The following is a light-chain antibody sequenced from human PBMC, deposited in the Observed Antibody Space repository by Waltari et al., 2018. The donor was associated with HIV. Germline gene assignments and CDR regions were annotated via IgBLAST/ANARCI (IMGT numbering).Light chain of an antibody. V-gene: IGLV2-23*02. Sequence: QSALTQPASVSGSPGQSITISCTGTSSDVGRYHLVPWYQQHPGKAPKLMIYEVSKRPSGVSNRFSGSKSGNTASLTISGLQAEDEADYYCCSYAGSRSVVFGGGTKLTVL. CDR2: EVS. CDR1: SSDVGRYHL. CDR3: CSYAGSRSVV. J-gene: IGLJ2*01.